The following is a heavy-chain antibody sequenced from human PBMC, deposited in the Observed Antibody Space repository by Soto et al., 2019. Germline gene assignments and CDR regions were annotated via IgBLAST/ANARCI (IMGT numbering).Heavy chain of an antibody. CDR2: IYATGTT. Sequence: SETLSLTCTVSGASLSCYYWRLIRTSAGKGLEWIGRIYATGTTDYNPSLKSRVMMSVDTSKKQFSLKLRSVTAADTAVYYCVRDGTKTLRDWFDPWGQGISVTVSS. J-gene: IGHJ5*02. V-gene: IGHV4-4*07. CDR1: GASLSCYY. CDR3: VRDGTKTLRDWFDP. D-gene: IGHD1-1*01.